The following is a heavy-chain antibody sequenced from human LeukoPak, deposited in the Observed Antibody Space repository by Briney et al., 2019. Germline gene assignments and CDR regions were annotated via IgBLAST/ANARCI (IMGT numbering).Heavy chain of an antibody. J-gene: IGHJ4*02. Sequence: GASVKVSCKASGYTFSIYYIHWVRQAPGQGLEWMGIINPSGGSPNYAQRFQGRVTMTRDTSTSTVYMELSSLKSDDTAVYYCARDSGRGGFDYWGQGTLVTVSS. CDR2: INPSGGSP. CDR1: GYTFSIYY. CDR3: ARDSGRGGFDY. V-gene: IGHV1-46*01. D-gene: IGHD1-26*01.